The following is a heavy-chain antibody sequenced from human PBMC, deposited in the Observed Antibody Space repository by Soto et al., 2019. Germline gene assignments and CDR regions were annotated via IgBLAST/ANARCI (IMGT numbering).Heavy chain of an antibody. V-gene: IGHV3-23*01. Sequence: SLRLSCAASGFSFSEYSITWVRQAPGKGLQWVSAISGDTATTHYADSVKGRFTISRDNSRDTLYLQMNSLRVEDTAIYYCAKPLQQWLLQGSGVDVWGQGTTVTVSS. D-gene: IGHD6-19*01. CDR3: AKPLQQWLLQGSGVDV. CDR1: GFSFSEYS. J-gene: IGHJ6*02. CDR2: ISGDTATT.